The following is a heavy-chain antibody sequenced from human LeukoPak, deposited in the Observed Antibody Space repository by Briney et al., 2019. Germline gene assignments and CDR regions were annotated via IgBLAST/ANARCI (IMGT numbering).Heavy chain of an antibody. J-gene: IGHJ4*02. CDR2: MNPNSGNT. CDR1: GYTFTSYD. D-gene: IGHD5-18*01. CDR3: ARGANMDTAMVY. Sequence: ASVKVSCEASGYTFTSYDINWVRQATGQGLEWMGWMNPNSGNTGYAQKFQGRVTMTRNTSISTAYMELSSLRSEDTAVYYCARGANMDTAMVYWGQGTLVTVSS. V-gene: IGHV1-8*01.